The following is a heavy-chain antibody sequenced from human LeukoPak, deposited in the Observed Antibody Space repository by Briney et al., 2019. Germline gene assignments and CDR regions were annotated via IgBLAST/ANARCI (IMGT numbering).Heavy chain of an antibody. J-gene: IGHJ4*02. Sequence: GGSLRLSCAVSGFTFSSYAMNWVRQAPGKGLEWVSGISGSGGSTYYADSVKGRFTISRDNSKNTLYLQMNSLRAEDTAVYYCAKDKEIQLWFFDYWGQGTLVTVSS. V-gene: IGHV3-23*01. D-gene: IGHD5-18*01. CDR3: AKDKEIQLWFFDY. CDR2: ISGSGGST. CDR1: GFTFSSYA.